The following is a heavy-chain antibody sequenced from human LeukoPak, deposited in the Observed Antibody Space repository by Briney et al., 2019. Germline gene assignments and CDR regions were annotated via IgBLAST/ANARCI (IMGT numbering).Heavy chain of an antibody. J-gene: IGHJ6*03. CDR1: GFTFSSYE. D-gene: IGHD1-26*01. CDR3: AKDLGVGAITNYYYYMDV. CDR2: ISSRGSTI. V-gene: IGHV3-48*03. Sequence: PGGSLRLSGAASGFTFSSYELNWVRQAPGKGLEWVSYISSRGSTIYYADSVKGRFTISRDNSKNTLYLQMNSLRAEDTAVYYCAKDLGVGAITNYYYYMDVWGKGTTVTVSS.